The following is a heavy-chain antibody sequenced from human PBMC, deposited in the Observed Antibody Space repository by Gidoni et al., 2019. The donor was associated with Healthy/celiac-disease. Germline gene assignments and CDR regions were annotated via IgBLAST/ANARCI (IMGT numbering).Heavy chain of an antibody. J-gene: IGHJ4*02. Sequence: QVQLQESGPGLVQPSQTLSLTCTVSGGSISSGRYYWSWIRQHPGKGLEWIGYIDYSGSTYYNPSLKSRVTISVDTSKNQFSLKLSSVTAADTAVYYCARAVPAYSGSYLTGRFDYWGQVTLVTVSS. D-gene: IGHD1-26*01. CDR2: IDYSGST. CDR3: ARAVPAYSGSYLTGRFDY. CDR1: GGSISSGRYY. V-gene: IGHV4-31*03.